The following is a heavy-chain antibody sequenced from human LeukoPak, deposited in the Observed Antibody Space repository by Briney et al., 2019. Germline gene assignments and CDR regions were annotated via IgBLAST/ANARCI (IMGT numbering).Heavy chain of an antibody. CDR3: ARGGEYSYGYISY. J-gene: IGHJ4*02. CDR2: ISWNSGSI. V-gene: IGHV3-9*01. Sequence: GGSLRLSCAASGFTFDDYAMHWVRQAPGKGLEWVSGISWNSGSIGYADSVKGRFTISRDNAKNTLYLQMSSLRAEDTAVYYCARGGEYSYGYISYWGPGAVVTVSS. D-gene: IGHD5-18*01. CDR1: GFTFDDYA.